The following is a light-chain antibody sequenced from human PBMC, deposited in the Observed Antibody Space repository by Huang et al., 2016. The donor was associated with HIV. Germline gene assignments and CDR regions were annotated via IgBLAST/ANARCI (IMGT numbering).Light chain of an antibody. CDR2: KAS. J-gene: IGKJ1*01. CDR1: QSISSW. V-gene: IGKV1-5*03. CDR3: QQYHSYPWT. Sequence: DIQMTQSPSTLSASVGDRVTSTCRASQSISSWVAWYQQKPGKAPKLLIYKASSLESGVPSRFSGSGSGTDFTLTISSLQPDDFATYYCQQYHSYPWTFGQGTKVEIK.